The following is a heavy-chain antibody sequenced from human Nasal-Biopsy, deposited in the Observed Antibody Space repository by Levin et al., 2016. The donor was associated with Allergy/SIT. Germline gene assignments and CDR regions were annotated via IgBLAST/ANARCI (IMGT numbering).Heavy chain of an antibody. CDR2: ISYDGSDT. D-gene: IGHD6-13*01. Sequence: GESLKISCVASGFSFSSYGMHWVRQAPGKGLEWVAHISYDGSDTDYVVSVRGRFTISRDRSRTLFLQLNSLRVEDTAMYYCARDLSFSTIWPGYWGQGTLVTVSS. CDR1: GFSFSSYG. V-gene: IGHV3-33*01. CDR3: ARDLSFSTIWPGY. J-gene: IGHJ4*02.